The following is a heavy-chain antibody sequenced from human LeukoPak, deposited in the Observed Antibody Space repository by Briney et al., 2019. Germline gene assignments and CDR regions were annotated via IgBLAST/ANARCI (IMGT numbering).Heavy chain of an antibody. CDR1: GGSISSSSYY. CDR3: ARPSPAAIPHDAFDI. V-gene: IGHV4-39*01. CDR2: IYYSGST. Sequence: SETLSLTCTVSGGSISSSSYYWGWIRQPPGKGLEWIGSIYYSGSTYYNPSLKSRVTISVDTSKSQFSLKLSSVTAADTAVYYCARPSPAAIPHDAFDIWGQGTMVTVSS. J-gene: IGHJ3*02. D-gene: IGHD2-2*02.